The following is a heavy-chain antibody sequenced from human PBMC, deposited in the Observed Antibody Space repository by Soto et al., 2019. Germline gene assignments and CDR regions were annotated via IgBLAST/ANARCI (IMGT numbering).Heavy chain of an antibody. V-gene: IGHV1-69*06. J-gene: IGHJ3*02. D-gene: IGHD3-22*01. CDR2: IIPIFGTA. Sequence: SVKVSCKASGGTFSSYAISWVRQAPGQGLEWMGGIIPIFGTANYAQKFQGRVTITADKSTSTAYMELSSLRSEDTAVYYCARDRVYYYYDSSGYYGIAFDIWGQGTMVTVSS. CDR1: GGTFSSYA. CDR3: ARDRVYYYYDSSGYYGIAFDI.